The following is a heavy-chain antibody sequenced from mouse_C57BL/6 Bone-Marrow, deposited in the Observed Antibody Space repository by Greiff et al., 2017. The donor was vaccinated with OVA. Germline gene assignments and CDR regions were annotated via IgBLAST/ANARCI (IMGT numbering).Heavy chain of an antibody. Sequence: VQLQQSGPELVKPGASVKISCKASGFSFTGYYMHWVKQSPGNILDWIGFIYPYNGVSSSNQKFKGKAPLTVDKSSSTAYRERRSLTSEDAAVYYCARGTGFDYWGQGTTLTVSS. D-gene: IGHD3-3*01. CDR3: ARGTGFDY. J-gene: IGHJ2*01. V-gene: IGHV1-31*01. CDR2: IYPYNGVS. CDR1: GFSFTGYY.